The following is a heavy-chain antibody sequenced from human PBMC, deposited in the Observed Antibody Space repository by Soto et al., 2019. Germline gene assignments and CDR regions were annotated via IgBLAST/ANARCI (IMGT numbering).Heavy chain of an antibody. CDR2: ISAYNGNT. CDR3: ARSLAVAGTEWFDP. CDR1: GYTFTSYG. Sequence: ASVKVSCKASGYTFTSYGISWVRQALGQGLEWMGWISAYNGNTNYAQKLQGRVTMTTDTSTSTAYMELRSLRSDDTAVYYCARSLAVAGTEWFDPWGQGTLVTVSS. J-gene: IGHJ5*02. V-gene: IGHV1-18*01. D-gene: IGHD6-19*01.